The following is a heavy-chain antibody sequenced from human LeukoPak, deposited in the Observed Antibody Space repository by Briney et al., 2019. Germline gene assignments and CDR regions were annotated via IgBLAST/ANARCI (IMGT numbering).Heavy chain of an antibody. CDR3: ARQLNKVSSGWTYYFDY. D-gene: IGHD6-19*01. CDR2: IYYSGST. J-gene: IGHJ4*02. V-gene: IGHV4-39*01. Sequence: SETLSLTCTVSGGSISSSSYYWGWIRQPPGKGLEWIGSIYYSGSTYYNPSLKSRVTISVDTSKNQFSLKLSSVTAADTAVYYCARQLNKVSSGWTYYFDYWGRGTLVTVSS. CDR1: GGSISSSSYY.